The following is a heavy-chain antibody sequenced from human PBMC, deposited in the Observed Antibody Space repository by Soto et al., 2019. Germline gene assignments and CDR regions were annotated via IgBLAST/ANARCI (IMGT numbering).Heavy chain of an antibody. V-gene: IGHV3-48*03. CDR2: ISSSGSTI. Sequence: GGSLRLSCAASGFTFSSYEMNWVRQAPGKGLEWVSYISSSGSTIYYADSVKGRFTISRDNAKNSLYLQMNSLRAEDTAVYYCARERTGYCSSTSCYTPYYYGMDVWGQGTTVTVSS. CDR1: GFTFSSYE. J-gene: IGHJ6*02. D-gene: IGHD2-2*02. CDR3: ARERTGYCSSTSCYTPYYYGMDV.